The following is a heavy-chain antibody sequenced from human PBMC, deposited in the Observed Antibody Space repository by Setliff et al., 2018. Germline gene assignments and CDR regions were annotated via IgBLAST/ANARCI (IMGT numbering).Heavy chain of an antibody. J-gene: IGHJ3*02. D-gene: IGHD3-3*01. Sequence: SETLSLTCSVSGDSINSGTYYWSWFRQSAGKGLEWIGRIYTGGSTNYNPSLKSRVTISLDTSKNHFSLTLTSVTAADTAVYYCAGKEYYNFWSGPARAFDIWGQGTMVTVSS. CDR3: AGKEYYNFWSGPARAFDI. CDR2: IYTGGST. CDR1: GDSINSGTYY. V-gene: IGHV4-61*02.